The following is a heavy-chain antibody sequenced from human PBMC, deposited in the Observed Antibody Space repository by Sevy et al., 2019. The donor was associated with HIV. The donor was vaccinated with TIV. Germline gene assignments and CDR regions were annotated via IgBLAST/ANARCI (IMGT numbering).Heavy chain of an antibody. CDR1: GFSFSGYS. V-gene: IGHV3-48*02. CDR3: ARHPYYDSSGYVDY. Sequence: GSLRLSCAAPGFSFSGYSMNWVRQAPGKGLEWVSYISSSSSTIYYADSVKGRFTISRDNAKNSLYLQMNSLRDEDTAVYYCARHPYYDSSGYVDYWGQGTLVTVSS. J-gene: IGHJ4*02. CDR2: ISSSSSTI. D-gene: IGHD3-22*01.